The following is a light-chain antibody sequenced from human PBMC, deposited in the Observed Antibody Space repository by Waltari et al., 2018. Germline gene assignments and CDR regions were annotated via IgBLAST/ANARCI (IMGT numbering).Light chain of an antibody. V-gene: IGLV3-21*03. CDR1: NIVSKS. CDR3: QVWDSSSDHVV. J-gene: IGLJ2*01. Sequence: SYVLTQPPSVSVAPGKTARITSGGNNIVSKSVHWYQQKPGQPPVLVVYDDSDRPSGIPERFSGSNSGNTATLTISRVEAGDEADYYCQVWDSSSDHVVFGGGTKLTVL. CDR2: DDS.